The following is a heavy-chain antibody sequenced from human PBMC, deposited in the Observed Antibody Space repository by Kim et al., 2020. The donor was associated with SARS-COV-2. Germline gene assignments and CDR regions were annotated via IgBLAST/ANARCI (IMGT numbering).Heavy chain of an antibody. CDR3: AKDLAMVNYYYGMDV. J-gene: IGHJ6*02. D-gene: IGHD5-18*01. V-gene: IGHV3-43*01. Sequence: GGSLRLSCAASGFTFDDYTMHWVRQAPGKGLEWVSLISWDGGSTYYADSVKGRFTISRDNSKNSLYLQMNSLRTEDTALYYCAKDLAMVNYYYGMDVWGQGTTVTVSS. CDR2: ISWDGGST. CDR1: GFTFDDYT.